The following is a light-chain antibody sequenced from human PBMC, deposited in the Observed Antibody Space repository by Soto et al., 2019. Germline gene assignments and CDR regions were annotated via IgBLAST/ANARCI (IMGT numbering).Light chain of an antibody. V-gene: IGKV1-5*01. Sequence: DIQMTQSPSTLSASVGGRVPITCRASQSINYWLAWYQQKPGKAPKLLIYEASTLESGVPSRFSGGGSGTAFTLPINPLPPDDLGIDYPQEYINFAIAFGGGTKV. CDR1: QSINYW. CDR3: QEYINFAIA. J-gene: IGKJ4*01. CDR2: EAS.